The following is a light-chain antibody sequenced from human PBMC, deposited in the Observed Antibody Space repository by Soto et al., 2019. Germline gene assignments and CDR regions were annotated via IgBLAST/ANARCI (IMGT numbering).Light chain of an antibody. J-gene: IGKJ4*01. CDR3: HQYDSSPLT. Sequence: EIVLTQSPGTLSLSPGERATLSCRASQSVSSSYLAWYQQKPGQAPRLFIYGASSRATGITDRFSGSGSRTDFTLTISRLETEDFAVYYCHQYDSSPLTFGGGTKVEIK. CDR2: GAS. V-gene: IGKV3-20*01. CDR1: QSVSSSY.